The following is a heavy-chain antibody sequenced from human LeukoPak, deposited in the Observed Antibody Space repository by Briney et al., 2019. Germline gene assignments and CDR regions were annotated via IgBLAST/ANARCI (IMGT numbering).Heavy chain of an antibody. J-gene: IGHJ4*02. D-gene: IGHD3-22*01. CDR1: GFTFSSYS. CDR3: ARNFYDSSGLYFDY. Sequence: GSLRLSCAASGFTFSSYSMNWVRQAPGKGLEWVSSISSSSNYIYYADSVKGRFTISRDNAKNSLYLQMNSLRAEDTSVYYCARNFYDSSGLYFDYWGQGTLVTVSS. CDR2: ISSSSNYI. V-gene: IGHV3-21*01.